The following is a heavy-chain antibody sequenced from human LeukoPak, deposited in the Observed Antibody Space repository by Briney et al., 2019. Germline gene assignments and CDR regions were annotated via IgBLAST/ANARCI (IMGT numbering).Heavy chain of an antibody. CDR1: GYTFTNYW. CDR2: TYPRNSDT. Sequence: GESLKISCKGSGYTFTNYWIAWVRQMPGKGLECMGITYPRNSDTRYSPSFQGQVTISADKSVSTAYLQWSSLKASDTAMYYCARHLDGYNPFDYWGQGTLVTVPS. CDR3: ARHLDGYNPFDY. D-gene: IGHD5-24*01. J-gene: IGHJ4*02. V-gene: IGHV5-51*01.